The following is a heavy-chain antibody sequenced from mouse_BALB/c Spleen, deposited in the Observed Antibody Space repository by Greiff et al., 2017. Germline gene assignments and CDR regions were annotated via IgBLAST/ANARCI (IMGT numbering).Heavy chain of an antibody. V-gene: IGHV14-1*02. CDR3: STGGEGY. CDR1: GSHIKDFY. D-gene: IGHD4-1*02. CDR2: FDPENGNT. J-gene: IGHJ2*01. Sequence: EVQLQQPGAEFVRPGAFFKSPCQAPGSHIKDFYMPWVKQRPEQGLEWSGWFDPENGNTIYDPKFQGKASITADTSSNTAYLQLSSLTSEDTAIYYCSTGGEGYWGQGTTLTVSS.